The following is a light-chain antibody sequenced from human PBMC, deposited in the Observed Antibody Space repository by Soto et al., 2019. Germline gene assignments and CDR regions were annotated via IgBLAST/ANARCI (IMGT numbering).Light chain of an antibody. J-gene: IGKJ1*01. CDR3: QQYNTYST. CDR2: DAS. CDR1: QSIRTW. V-gene: IGKV1-5*01. Sequence: IQMTQSPSTLSASIGDRVTITCRASQSIRTWLAWYQQKPGKAPNLLVYDASSLESGVPSRFSGSGSGTEFTLTISGLQPDDFATYYCQQYNTYSTVGQGTKVDIK.